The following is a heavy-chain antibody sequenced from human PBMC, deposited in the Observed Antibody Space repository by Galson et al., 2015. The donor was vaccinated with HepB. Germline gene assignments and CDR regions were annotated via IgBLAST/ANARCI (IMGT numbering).Heavy chain of an antibody. V-gene: IGHV3-74*01. CDR1: GFTFSSYW. D-gene: IGHD3-9*01. J-gene: IGHJ3*02. CDR2: INSDGSGT. CDR3: AREYFDWLSTSADAFDI. Sequence: SLRLSCAASGFTFSSYWMHWVRQAPGKGLVWVSRINSDGSGTSYADSVKGRFTISRDNAKNTLYLQMNSLRAEDTAEYYCAREYFDWLSTSADAFDIWGQGTMVTVSS.